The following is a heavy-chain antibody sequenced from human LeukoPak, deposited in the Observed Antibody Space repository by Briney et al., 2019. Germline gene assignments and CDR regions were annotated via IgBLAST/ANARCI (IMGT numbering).Heavy chain of an antibody. D-gene: IGHD6-6*01. CDR2: ISDSGDAT. CDR1: GFPFSTYA. Sequence: GGSLRLSCAASGFPFSTYAMSWVRQAPGKGLEWVSAISDSGDATYYADSVKGRFTVSRDNSRNTLYLQMNSLRAEDTAVYYCAKDPYSSLPRTSHYFHCWGQGTLVTVSS. V-gene: IGHV3-23*01. CDR3: AKDPYSSLPRTSHYFHC. J-gene: IGHJ4*02.